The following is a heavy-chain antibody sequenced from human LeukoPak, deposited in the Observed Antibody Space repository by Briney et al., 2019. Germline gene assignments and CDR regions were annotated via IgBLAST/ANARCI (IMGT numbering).Heavy chain of an antibody. J-gene: IGHJ4*02. CDR2: IYTSGST. D-gene: IGHD6-13*01. Sequence: SETLSLTCTVSGGSISSYYWSWIRQPAGKGLEWIGRIYTSGSTNYNPSLKSRVTISVDTSKNQFSLKLSSVTAADTAVYYCARFTAAGTHPDYWGQGTLVTVSS. CDR1: GGSISSYY. V-gene: IGHV4-4*07. CDR3: ARFTAAGTHPDY.